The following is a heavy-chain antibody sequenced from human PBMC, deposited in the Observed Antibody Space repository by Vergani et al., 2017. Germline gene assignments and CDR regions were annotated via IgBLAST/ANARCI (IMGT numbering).Heavy chain of an antibody. CDR3: AKDDYYGSGSYYSRYYYYYYGMDV. D-gene: IGHD3-10*01. J-gene: IGHJ6*02. CDR2: ISGSGGST. V-gene: IGHV3-23*01. CDR1: GFTFSSYA. Sequence: EVQLLESGGGLVQPGGSLRLSCAASGFTFSSYAMSWVRQAPGXGLEWVSAISGSGGSTYYADSVKGRFTISRDNSKNTLYLQMNSLRAEDTAVYYCAKDDYYGSGSYYSRYYYYYYGMDVWGQGTTVTVSS.